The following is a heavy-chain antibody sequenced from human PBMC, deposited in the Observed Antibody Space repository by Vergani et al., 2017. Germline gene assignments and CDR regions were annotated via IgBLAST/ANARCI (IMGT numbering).Heavy chain of an antibody. CDR2: IKQDGSEK. CDR1: GFTFSSYW. V-gene: IGHV3-7*01. Sequence: EVQLVESGGGLVQPGGSLRLSCAASGFTFSSYWMSWVRQAPGKGLEWVANIKQDGSEKSYVDSVKGRFTISRDNAKNSLYLQMNRLRAEDTAVYYCARWDIVVVPAAIRTNYYYYYGMDVWGQGTTVTVSS. D-gene: IGHD2-2*02. CDR3: ARWDIVVVPAAIRTNYYYYYGMDV. J-gene: IGHJ6*02.